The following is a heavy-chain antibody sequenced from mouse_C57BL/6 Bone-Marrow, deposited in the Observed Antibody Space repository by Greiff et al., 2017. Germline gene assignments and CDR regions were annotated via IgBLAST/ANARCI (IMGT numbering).Heavy chain of an antibody. J-gene: IGHJ3*01. CDR1: GYAFTNYL. CDR2: INPGSGGT. CDR3: ARSGSNYRLAY. V-gene: IGHV1-54*01. Sequence: QVQLKESGAELVRPGTSVKVSCKASGYAFTNYLIEWVKQRPGQGLEWIGVINPGSGGTNYNEKFKGKATLTADKSSSTAYMQLSSLTSEDSAVYFCARSGSNYRLAYWGQGTLVTVSA. D-gene: IGHD1-1*01.